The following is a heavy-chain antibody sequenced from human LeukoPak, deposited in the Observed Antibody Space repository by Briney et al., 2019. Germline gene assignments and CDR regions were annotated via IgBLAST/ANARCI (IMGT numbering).Heavy chain of an antibody. V-gene: IGHV3-23*01. CDR1: GFTFSSYA. J-gene: IGHJ5*02. CDR2: ISGSGGST. D-gene: IGHD5-12*01. CDR3: AKDDGYSGYDNNWFDP. Sequence: PGGSLRLSCAASGFTFSSYAMSWVRQAPGKGLEWVSAISGSGGSTYYADSVKGRFTISRDNSKNTLYLQMNSLRAEDTAVYYCAKDDGYSGYDNNWFDPWGQGTLVTVSS.